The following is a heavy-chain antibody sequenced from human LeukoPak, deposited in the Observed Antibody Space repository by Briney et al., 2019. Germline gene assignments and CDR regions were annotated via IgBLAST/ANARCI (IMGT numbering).Heavy chain of an antibody. V-gene: IGHV3-21*04. Sequence: GGSLRLSCAASAFSLNAYNMNWVRQAPGKGLEWVSSISYTGTYIYYADSVKGRFTISRDNAQNSLYLQMNSLRAEDTAIYYCARDRGTYRPIDYWGQGTLVTVSS. CDR3: ARDRGTYRPIDY. CDR2: ISYTGTYI. D-gene: IGHD1-26*01. J-gene: IGHJ4*02. CDR1: AFSLNAYN.